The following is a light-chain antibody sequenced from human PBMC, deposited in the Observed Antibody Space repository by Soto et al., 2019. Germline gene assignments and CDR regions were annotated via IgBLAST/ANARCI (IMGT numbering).Light chain of an antibody. V-gene: IGLV7-46*01. Sequence: QAVVTQEPSLTVSPGGTVTLTCASSTGAVATGHYPYWFQQKPGQAPRTLIYDTNNRHSWTPGRFSGSLLGGKAALTLSAARPGDGATFHCSPSYRGVRELGGGPKLTFL. CDR2: DTN. CDR1: TGAVATGHY. J-gene: IGLJ2*01. CDR3: SPSYRGVRE.